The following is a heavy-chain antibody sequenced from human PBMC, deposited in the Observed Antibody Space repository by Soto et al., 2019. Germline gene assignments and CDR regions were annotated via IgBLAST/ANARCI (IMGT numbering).Heavy chain of an antibody. Sequence: QLQLQESGPGLVMPSQTLSLTCTVSGGSISSGGYYWSWIRQHPGKVLEWIGYIYYSGSTYYNPALRRRVTISVDTSNHRFSLRPTSVTAAATAVYCRAISVAPWGQVPLVTVSS. CDR3: AISVAP. CDR2: IYYSGST. CDR1: GGSISSGGYY. J-gene: IGHJ5*02. V-gene: IGHV4-30-4*08.